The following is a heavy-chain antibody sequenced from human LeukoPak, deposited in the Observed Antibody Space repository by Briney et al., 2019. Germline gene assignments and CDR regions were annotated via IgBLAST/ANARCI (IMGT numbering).Heavy chain of an antibody. V-gene: IGHV3-48*01. J-gene: IGHJ4*02. CDR2: ISSSSSTI. Sequence: PGGSLRLSCATPGFTFSSYSMNWVRQAPGKGLEWVSYISSSSSTIYYADSVKGRSTISRDNAKNSLYLQMNSLRAEDTAVYYCASERRDGYNSEIYWGQGTLVTVSS. CDR1: GFTFSSYS. D-gene: IGHD5-24*01. CDR3: ASERRDGYNSEIY.